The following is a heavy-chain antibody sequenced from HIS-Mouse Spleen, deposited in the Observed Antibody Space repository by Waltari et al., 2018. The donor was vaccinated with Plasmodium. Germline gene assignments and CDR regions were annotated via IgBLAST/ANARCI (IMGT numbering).Heavy chain of an antibody. CDR1: GFTLSSYW. CDR2: IKQDGSEK. D-gene: IGHD6-13*01. CDR3: ASSWYWYFDL. Sequence: EVQLVESGGGLVQPGGSLRLSWAASGFTLSSYWMSWVRQVQGKGLEWVANIKQDGSEKYYVDSVKGRFTISRDNAKNSLYLQMNSLRAEDTAVYYCASSWYWYFDLWGRGTLVTVSS. J-gene: IGHJ2*01. V-gene: IGHV3-7*01.